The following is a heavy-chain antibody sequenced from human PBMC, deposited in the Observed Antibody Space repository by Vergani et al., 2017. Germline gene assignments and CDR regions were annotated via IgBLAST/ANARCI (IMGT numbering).Heavy chain of an antibody. D-gene: IGHD4-17*01. V-gene: IGHV4-59*08. CDR2: IYLGGTT. CDR3: ARLNGDYMRLSEY. CDR1: GDSMNNYY. J-gene: IGHJ4*02. Sequence: QVHLQEAGPGLVKPAETLSLTCTVSGDSMNNYYWNWIRQTPGKGLEWIGYIYLGGTTTYNTSLESRVSLSADTSKNQFSLRLSSVTAADTAVYYCARLNGDYMRLSEYWGQGTLVAVSS.